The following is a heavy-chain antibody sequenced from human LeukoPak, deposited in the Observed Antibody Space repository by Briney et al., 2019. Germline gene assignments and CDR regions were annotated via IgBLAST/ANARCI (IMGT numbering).Heavy chain of an antibody. D-gene: IGHD3/OR15-3a*01. J-gene: IGHJ4*02. V-gene: IGHV3-7*01. CDR3: ARDTHFWTAQYFDY. Sequence: GGSLRLSCAASGFTLSSYWMSWVRQGPGKGLEWVANIKQDGSEKYYVDSVKGRFTISRDNAKNSLYLQMNSLRAEDTAVYYCARDTHFWTAQYFDYWGQGTLVTVSS. CDR2: IKQDGSEK. CDR1: GFTLSSYW.